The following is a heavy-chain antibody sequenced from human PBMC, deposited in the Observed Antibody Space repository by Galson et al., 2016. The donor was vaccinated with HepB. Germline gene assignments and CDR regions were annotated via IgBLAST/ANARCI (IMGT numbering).Heavy chain of an antibody. CDR2: IHYDGIAT. Sequence: SLRLSCAASGLSFSSHDMHWVRQVPVKGLEWVAVIHYDGIATFYADSVKGRFTISRDTSTNTLYLQMNSLTAEDTAVYYCAQGAWYGSTETGYWGQGTLVTVSS. CDR1: GLSFSSHD. D-gene: IGHD3-10*01. J-gene: IGHJ4*02. CDR3: AQGAWYGSTETGY. V-gene: IGHV3-30*18.